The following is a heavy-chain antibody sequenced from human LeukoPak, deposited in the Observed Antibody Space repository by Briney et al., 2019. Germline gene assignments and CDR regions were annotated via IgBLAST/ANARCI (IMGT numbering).Heavy chain of an antibody. CDR2: INQDGSVI. V-gene: IGHV3-7*01. CDR3: ARIGYSSSSLDY. D-gene: IGHD6-13*01. Sequence: GGSLRLSCAASGFTFSNYWMTWVRQAPGEGLEWVANINQDGSVINYVDSLKGRFTISRDNAKKSVHLQMNSLRAEDTAVYYCARIGYSSSSLDYWGQGTLVTVSS. CDR1: GFTFSNYW. J-gene: IGHJ4*02.